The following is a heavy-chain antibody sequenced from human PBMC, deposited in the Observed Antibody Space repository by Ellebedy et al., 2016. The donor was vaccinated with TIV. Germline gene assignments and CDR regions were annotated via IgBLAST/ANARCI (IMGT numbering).Heavy chain of an antibody. D-gene: IGHD2-2*02. CDR3: ARDGGDIVVVPAAIGEVYWYFDL. V-gene: IGHV3-30-3*01. CDR2: ISYDGSNK. CDR1: GFTFSSYA. J-gene: IGHJ2*01. Sequence: GESLKISXAASGFTFSSYAMHWVRQAPGKGLEWVAVISYDGSNKYYADSVKGRFTISRDNSKNTLYLQMNSLRAEDTAVYYCARDGGDIVVVPAAIGEVYWYFDLWGRGTLVTVSS.